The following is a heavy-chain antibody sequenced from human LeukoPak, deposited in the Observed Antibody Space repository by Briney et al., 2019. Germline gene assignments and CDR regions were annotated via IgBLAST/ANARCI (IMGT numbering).Heavy chain of an antibody. Sequence: GASVKVSCKASGGTFSSYAISWVRQAPGQGLEWMGGIIPIFGTANYAQKFQGRVTITADESTSTAYMELRSLRSDDTAVYYCARTPSITFGGVIVPYYYYYYMDVWGKGTTVTISS. CDR2: IIPIFGTA. V-gene: IGHV1-69*13. CDR3: ARTPSITFGGVIVPYYYYYYMDV. J-gene: IGHJ6*03. CDR1: GGTFSSYA. D-gene: IGHD3-16*02.